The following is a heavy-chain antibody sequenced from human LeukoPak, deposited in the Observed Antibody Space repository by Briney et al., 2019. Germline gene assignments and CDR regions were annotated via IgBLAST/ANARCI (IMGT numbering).Heavy chain of an antibody. V-gene: IGHV3-15*01. D-gene: IGHD3-10*01. CDR1: GFTFSNAW. J-gene: IGHJ6*02. CDR3: TTDSKGSGSYGSGMDV. Sequence: GGSLRLSCAASGFTFSNAWMSWVRQAPGKGLEWVGRIKSKTDGGTTDYAAPVKGRFTISRDDSKNTLYLQMNSLKTEDTAVYYCTTDSKGSGSYGSGMDVWGQGTTVTVSS. CDR2: IKSKTDGGTT.